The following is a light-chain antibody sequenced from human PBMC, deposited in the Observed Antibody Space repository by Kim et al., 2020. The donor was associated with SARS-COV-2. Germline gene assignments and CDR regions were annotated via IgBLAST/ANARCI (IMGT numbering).Light chain of an antibody. CDR2: GAY. J-gene: IGKJ1*01. V-gene: IGKV3D-15*01. CDR3: QQYNNWPRT. Sequence: EIVMTQSPATLSVSPGERATLSCRASQSVSSNLAWYQQKTGQAPRLLIYGAYTRANGIPARFSGSGAGTEFTLTISSLQSEDFAVYYCQQYNNWPRTFGQGTKVDIK. CDR1: QSVSSN.